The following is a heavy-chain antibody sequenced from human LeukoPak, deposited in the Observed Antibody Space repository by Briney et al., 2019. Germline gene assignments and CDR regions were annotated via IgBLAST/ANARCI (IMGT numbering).Heavy chain of an antibody. CDR3: ARGVRIHIVVVPAAIAFDY. Sequence: ASVKVSCKASGYTFTGYYMHWVRQAPGQGLEWMGWINPNSGGTNYAQKFQGRVTMTRDTSISTAYMELSRLRSDDTAVYYCARGVRIHIVVVPAAIAFDYWGQGTLVTVSS. J-gene: IGHJ4*02. CDR2: INPNSGGT. D-gene: IGHD2-2*02. V-gene: IGHV1-2*02. CDR1: GYTFTGYY.